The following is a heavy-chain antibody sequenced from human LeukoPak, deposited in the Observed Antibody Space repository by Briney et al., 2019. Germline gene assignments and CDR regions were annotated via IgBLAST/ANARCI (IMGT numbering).Heavy chain of an antibody. Sequence: GRSLRLSCAASGFTFSSYAMHWVRQAPGKGLEWVSSISSSSSYIYYADSVKGRFTISRDNAKNSLHLQMNSLRAEDTAVYYCAKNYYDSSGLFDYWGQGTLVIVSS. D-gene: IGHD3-22*01. CDR1: GFTFSSYA. CDR2: ISSSSSYI. V-gene: IGHV3-21*01. J-gene: IGHJ4*02. CDR3: AKNYYDSSGLFDY.